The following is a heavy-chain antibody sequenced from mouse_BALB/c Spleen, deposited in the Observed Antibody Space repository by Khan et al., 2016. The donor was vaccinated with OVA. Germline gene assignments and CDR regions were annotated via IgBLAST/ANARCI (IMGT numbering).Heavy chain of an antibody. Sequence: EVELVESGGDLVQPGGSLKLSCAASGFTFTRYTMSWVRQTPEKRLEWVAFISNGGGSTYYPDTVKGRFTISRDNSKNTLYLQMNSLTSEDTAMYYCARTYTTENKYVMDYWGQGTSVTVSS. D-gene: IGHD1-1*01. CDR1: GFTFTRYT. CDR2: ISNGGGST. V-gene: IGHV5-12-2*01. CDR3: ARTYTTENKYVMDY. J-gene: IGHJ4*01.